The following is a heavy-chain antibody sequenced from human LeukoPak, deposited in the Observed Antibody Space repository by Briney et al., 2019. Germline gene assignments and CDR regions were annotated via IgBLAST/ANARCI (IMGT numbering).Heavy chain of an antibody. CDR3: ARDRGVYGSGSYYKVSYYGMDV. J-gene: IGHJ6*02. CDR1: GYTFTSYG. Sequence: ASVKVSCKASGYTFTSYGISWVRQAPGQGLGWMGWISADNGNTNYAQKLQGRVTMTTDTSTSTAYMELRSLRSDDTAMYYCARDRGVYGSGSYYKVSYYGMDVWGQGTTVTVSS. V-gene: IGHV1-18*01. D-gene: IGHD3-10*01. CDR2: ISADNGNT.